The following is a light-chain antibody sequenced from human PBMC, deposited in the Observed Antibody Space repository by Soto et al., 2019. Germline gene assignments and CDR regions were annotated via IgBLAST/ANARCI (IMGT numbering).Light chain of an antibody. V-gene: IGKV3-11*01. Sequence: TQSPATLSLYPGERAILSCRASQSVGSLLAWYQHNPGQSPRLLIFDASYRAAGIPARFRGSGSGTDFTLTIDSLEPEDFAVYYWQHRTSWLSTFVPGSKQDIK. J-gene: IGKJ3*01. CDR3: QHRTSWLST. CDR2: DAS. CDR1: QSVGSL.